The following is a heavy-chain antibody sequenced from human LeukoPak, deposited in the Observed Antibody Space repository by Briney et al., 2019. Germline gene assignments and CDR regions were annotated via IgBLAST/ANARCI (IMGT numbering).Heavy chain of an antibody. D-gene: IGHD3-10*01. CDR1: GYTFTGYA. CDR2: VNVDNGDT. CDR3: ARGRFPGSGSYYNSFDY. V-gene: IGHV1-18*01. J-gene: IGHJ4*02. Sequence: GASVKVSCKTSGYTFTGYAITWVRQAPGQGLEWMGWVNVDNGDTNYAQKLQGRVTMTTDTSTNTAFLELRSLTSDDTAVYYCARGRFPGSGSYYNSFDYWGQGTLVTVSS.